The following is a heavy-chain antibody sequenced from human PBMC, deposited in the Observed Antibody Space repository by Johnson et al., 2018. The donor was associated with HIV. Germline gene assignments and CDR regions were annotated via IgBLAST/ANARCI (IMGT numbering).Heavy chain of an antibody. CDR2: ISSNGGST. J-gene: IGHJ3*01. CDR3: ARGRIATGGMRGGAFDV. D-gene: IGHD6-13*01. V-gene: IGHV3-64*01. Sequence: VQVVESGGGLVKPGGSLRLSCAASGFTFSDYYMSWIRQAPGKGLEYVSAISSNGGSTYYANSVKGRFTISRDNSKNTLYLQMHSLRAEDTAVYYCARGRIATGGMRGGAFDVWGQGTMVTVSP. CDR1: GFTFSDYY.